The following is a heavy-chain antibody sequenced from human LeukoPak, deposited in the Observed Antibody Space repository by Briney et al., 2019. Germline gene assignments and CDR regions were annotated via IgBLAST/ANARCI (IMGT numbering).Heavy chain of an antibody. D-gene: IGHD2-21*01. CDR3: AKDFRIGYSAHFDY. Sequence: GGSLRLSCVGSGFTFRSRAMSWVRQAPEKGLEFVSGIYENGGTTYYADSVKGRFSISRDNSKNTLYLQMDSLRGEDAAVYYCAKDFRIGYSAHFDYWGQGALVTVSS. J-gene: IGHJ4*02. V-gene: IGHV3-23*01. CDR1: GFTFRSRA. CDR2: IYENGGTT.